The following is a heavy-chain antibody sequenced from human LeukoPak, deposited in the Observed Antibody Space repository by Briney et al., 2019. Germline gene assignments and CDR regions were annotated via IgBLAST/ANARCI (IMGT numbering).Heavy chain of an antibody. CDR3: ASHGHCSGGSCYPYYFDY. CDR2: IKQDGSEK. V-gene: IGHV3-7*01. J-gene: IGHJ4*02. CDR1: RFSFSNYW. Sequence: GGSLRLSCTPSRFSFSNYWMAWVRQAPGKGLEWVANIKQDGSEKYYVDSVKGRFTISRDNAKNSLYLQMNSLRAEDTAVYYCASHGHCSGGSCYPYYFDYWGQGTLVTVSS. D-gene: IGHD2-15*01.